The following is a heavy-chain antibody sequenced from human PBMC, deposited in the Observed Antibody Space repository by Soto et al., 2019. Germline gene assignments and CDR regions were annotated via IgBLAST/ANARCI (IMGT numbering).Heavy chain of an antibody. D-gene: IGHD3-10*01. CDR2: ISYDGSNK. J-gene: IGHJ1*01. V-gene: IGHV3-30*03. CDR3: KTYYD. CDR1: GFTFSSYG. Sequence: GGSLRLSCAASGFTFSSYGMHWVRQAPGKGLEWVAVISYDGSNKYYADSVKGRFTISRDNSKSTLYLQMNSLRAEDTAVYYCKTYYDWGQGTLVTVSS.